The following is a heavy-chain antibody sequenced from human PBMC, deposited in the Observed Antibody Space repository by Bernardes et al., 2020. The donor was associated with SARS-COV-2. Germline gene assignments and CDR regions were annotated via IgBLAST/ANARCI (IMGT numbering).Heavy chain of an antibody. Sequence: GWSLRLSCAGSGFTFNSYAMHWVRQAPGQGLEWVAIISYNGNNEYYADSVKGRFTISRDNSKNTVYLQMNSLRADDTAMYYCARGLIYGMDFWGQGTTVIVSS. J-gene: IGHJ6*02. CDR2: ISYNGNNE. V-gene: IGHV3-30*04. CDR1: GFTFNSYA. CDR3: ARGLIYGMDF.